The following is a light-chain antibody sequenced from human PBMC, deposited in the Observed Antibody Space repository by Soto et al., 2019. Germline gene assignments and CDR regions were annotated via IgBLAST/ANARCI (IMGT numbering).Light chain of an antibody. CDR1: QSLLFSNGYNY. CDR2: LGS. CDR3: MQGVQTPFT. V-gene: IGKV2-28*01. J-gene: IGKJ3*01. Sequence: DIVMTQSTLSLPVTPGEPASISCRSSQSLLFSNGYNYLDWYLQKPGQSPPLLISLGSNRAPGVPDRFSGSGSGTDFTLKISRVEAEDVGVYYCMQGVQTPFTFGPGTKVDSK.